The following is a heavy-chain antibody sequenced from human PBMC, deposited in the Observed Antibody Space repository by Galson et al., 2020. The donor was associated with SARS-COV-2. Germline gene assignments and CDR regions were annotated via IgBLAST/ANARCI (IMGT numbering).Heavy chain of an antibody. CDR2: ISYDGSNK. V-gene: IGHV3-30*04. CDR3: ATGPTGSYYDYFDY. CDR1: GFTLSTYT. J-gene: IGHJ4*02. Sequence: PGGSLRLSCAASGFTLSTYTMHWVRQAPGKGLEWVAVISYDGSNKYYADSVKGRFTISRDNSKNTLYLQMNRLRPDDTAVYHCATGPTGSYYDYFDYWGQGTLVTVSS. D-gene: IGHD1-26*01.